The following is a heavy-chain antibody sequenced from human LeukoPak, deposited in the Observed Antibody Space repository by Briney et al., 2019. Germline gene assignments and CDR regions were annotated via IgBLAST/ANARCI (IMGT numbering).Heavy chain of an antibody. J-gene: IGHJ4*02. V-gene: IGHV4-39*01. CDR2: MHYSGST. CDR1: GGSMASNNYD. CDR3: WRPHCSNSVCSSSRVDF. D-gene: IGHD2-8*01. Sequence: PSETLSLTCTVSGGSMASNNYDWGWIRQPPGKGLEWLGNMHYSGSTYYSPSLKNRVTISVDTSKNQFSLRLKSVTAADTAVYYCWRPHCSNSVCSSSRVDFWGQGTLVTVSS.